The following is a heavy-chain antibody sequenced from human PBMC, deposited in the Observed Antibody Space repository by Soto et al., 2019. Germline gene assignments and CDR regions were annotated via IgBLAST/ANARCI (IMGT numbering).Heavy chain of an antibody. Sequence: SETLSLTCTVSGGSISSGDYYWSWIRQPPGKGLEWIGYIYYSGSTYYNPSLKSRVTISVDTSKNQFSLKLSSVTAADTAVYYCVWVNSGSYYPDYYFDYWGQGTLVPVSS. V-gene: IGHV4-30-4*01. CDR2: IYYSGST. CDR3: VWVNSGSYYPDYYFDY. D-gene: IGHD1-26*01. CDR1: GGSISSGDYY. J-gene: IGHJ4*02.